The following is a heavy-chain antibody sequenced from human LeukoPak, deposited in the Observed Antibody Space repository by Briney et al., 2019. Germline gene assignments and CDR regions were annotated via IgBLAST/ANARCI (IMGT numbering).Heavy chain of an antibody. CDR3: ARGSNAPTSPLYFDY. D-gene: IGHD1-1*01. J-gene: IGHJ4*02. CDR1: GYTFTGYY. V-gene: IGHV1-2*02. CDR2: INPNSGGT. Sequence: GASVKVSCKASGYTFTGYYMHWVRQAPGQGLEWMGWINPNSGGTNYAQKFQGRVTMTRDTSISTAYMELSRLRSDDTAMYYCARGSNAPTSPLYFDYWGQGTLVTVSS.